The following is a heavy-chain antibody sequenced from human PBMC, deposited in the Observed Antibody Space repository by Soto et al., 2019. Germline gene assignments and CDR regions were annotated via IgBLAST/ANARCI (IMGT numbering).Heavy chain of an antibody. Sequence: ASVKVSCKASGYTSTSYGISWVRQAPGQGLEWMGWISAYNGNTNYAQKLQGRVTMTTDTSTSTAYMELRSLRSDDTAVYYCARGGIQLWFLNLPLNWFDPWGQGTLGTVSS. CDR3: ARGGIQLWFLNLPLNWFDP. V-gene: IGHV1-18*01. J-gene: IGHJ5*02. CDR2: ISAYNGNT. D-gene: IGHD5-18*01. CDR1: GYTSTSYG.